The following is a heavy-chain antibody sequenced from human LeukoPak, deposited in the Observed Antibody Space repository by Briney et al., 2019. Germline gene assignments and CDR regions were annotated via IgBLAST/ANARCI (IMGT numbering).Heavy chain of an antibody. Sequence: GGSLRLSCAASGFTFSSYTMSWVRQAPGKGLEWVSAISGGGGITYYADSVKGRFTISRDNSKNTLYLQMSSLRAEDMAVYYCAKDTFSESRYGVLDSWGQGTLVTVSS. CDR1: GFTFSSYT. CDR3: AKDTFSESRYGVLDS. J-gene: IGHJ4*02. CDR2: ISGGGGIT. D-gene: IGHD3-10*01. V-gene: IGHV3-23*01.